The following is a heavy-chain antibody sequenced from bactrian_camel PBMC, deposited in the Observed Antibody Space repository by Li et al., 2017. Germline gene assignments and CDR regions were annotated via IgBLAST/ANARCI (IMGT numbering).Heavy chain of an antibody. V-gene: IGHV3S31*01. CDR1: KYTYIGRC. CDR2: IRTGGGTT. J-gene: IGHJ7*01. D-gene: IGHD6*01. Sequence: VQLVESGGGSVQAGGSLRLSRAASKYTYIGRCMGWFRQAPGKEREGVASIRTGGGTTAYADSVKGRFTISQDYAKNTVYLQMNDLKPEDTAMYYCAALMVEGSCAVVTAMDDWGKGTQVTVS.